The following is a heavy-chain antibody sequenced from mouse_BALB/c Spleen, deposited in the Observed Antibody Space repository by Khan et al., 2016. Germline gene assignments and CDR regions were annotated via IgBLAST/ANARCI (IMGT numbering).Heavy chain of an antibody. CDR2: IKLTSHNYAT. V-gene: IGHV6-6*02. D-gene: IGHD2-1*01. CDR1: GFTFSNYW. CDR3: TRPGGNDY. Sequence: EVKLEESGGGLVQPGGSMKLSCVASGFTFSNYWMNWVRQSPEQGLEWVAAIKLTSHNYATHYAESVKGRFTISRDDSKSRVYLQMNNLRAEDTGSYYCTRPGGNDYWGQGTTLTVSA. J-gene: IGHJ2*01.